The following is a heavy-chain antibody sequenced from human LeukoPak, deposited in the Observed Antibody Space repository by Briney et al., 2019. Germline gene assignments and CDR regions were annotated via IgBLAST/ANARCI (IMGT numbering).Heavy chain of an antibody. V-gene: IGHV1-2*02. Sequence: ASVKVSCKASGYTFTGHYIHWVRQAPGQGLEWMGWMNPKSGATDYARKFQGRVTMTRDTSISTAYMELTRLRSDDTAVYFCARGSDYDDYFYMDFWGKGTTVTVSS. J-gene: IGHJ6*03. CDR3: ARGSDYDDYFYMDF. CDR2: MNPKSGAT. CDR1: GYTFTGHY.